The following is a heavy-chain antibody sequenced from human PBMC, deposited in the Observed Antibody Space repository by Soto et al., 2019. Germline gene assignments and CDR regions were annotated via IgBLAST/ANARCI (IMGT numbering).Heavy chain of an antibody. CDR3: TRLPQRGSGWPAGY. D-gene: IGHD6-19*01. V-gene: IGHV3-49*03. CDR1: GFTFGDYA. J-gene: IGHJ4*02. Sequence: PGGSLRLSCTASGFTFGDYAMSWFRQAPGKGLEWVGFIRSKAYGGTTEYAASVKGRFTISRDDSKSIAYLQMNSLKTEDTAVYYCTRLPQRGSGWPAGYWGQGTLVTVSS. CDR2: IRSKAYGGTT.